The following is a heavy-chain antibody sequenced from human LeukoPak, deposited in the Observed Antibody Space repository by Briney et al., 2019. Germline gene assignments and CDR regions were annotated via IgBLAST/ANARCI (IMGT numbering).Heavy chain of an antibody. CDR3: AKNAVRGSNYYYYYGMDV. CDR1: GFTFSSYA. V-gene: IGHV3-23*01. CDR2: ISGSGGST. J-gene: IGHJ6*02. Sequence: GGSLRLSCAASGFTFSSYAMSWVRQAPGKGLEWVSAISGSGGSTYYADSVKGRFTISRDNSKNTLYLQMNSLRAEDTAVYYCAKNAVRGSNYYYYYGMDVWGQGTTVTVSS. D-gene: IGHD3-10*01.